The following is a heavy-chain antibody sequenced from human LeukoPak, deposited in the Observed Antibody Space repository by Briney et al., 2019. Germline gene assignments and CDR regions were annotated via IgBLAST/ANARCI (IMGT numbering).Heavy chain of an antibody. CDR2: IFPSGGEI. J-gene: IGHJ4*02. V-gene: IGHV3-23*01. CDR3: ATYRQVLLPFES. Sequence: GGSLRLSCEASGFTFSTLAMIWVRQPPGKGLEWVSSIFPSGGEIHYADSVRGRFTISRDNSKSTLSLQMNSLRAEDTAIYYCATYRQVLLPFESWGRGTLVTVSS. CDR1: GFTFSTLA. D-gene: IGHD2-8*02.